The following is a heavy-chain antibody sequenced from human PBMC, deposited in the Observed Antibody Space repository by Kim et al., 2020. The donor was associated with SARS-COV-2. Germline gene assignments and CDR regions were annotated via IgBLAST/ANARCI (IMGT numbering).Heavy chain of an antibody. Sequence: ASVKVSCKVSGYTLTELSMHWVRQAPGKGLEWMGGFDPEDGETIYAQKFQGRVTMTEDTSTDTAYMELSSLRSEDTAVYYCATVVVVNDAFDIWGQGTMVTVSS. CDR2: FDPEDGET. CDR3: ATVVVVNDAFDI. CDR1: GYTLTELS. V-gene: IGHV1-24*01. D-gene: IGHD2-15*01. J-gene: IGHJ3*02.